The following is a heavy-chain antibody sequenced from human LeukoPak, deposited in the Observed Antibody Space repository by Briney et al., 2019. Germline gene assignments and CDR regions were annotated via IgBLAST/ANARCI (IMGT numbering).Heavy chain of an antibody. CDR3: ARASYGYGNNWFDP. D-gene: IGHD5-18*01. Sequence: PGGSLRLSCAASGFTFSVNGMHWVRQAPGKGLEWVAFIRNDGSDKYYADSVKGRFSISRDNSKNTLYLQMNSLKPEDTAVYYCARASYGYGNNWFDPWGQGTLVTVSS. CDR1: GFTFSVNG. V-gene: IGHV3-30*02. CDR2: IRNDGSDK. J-gene: IGHJ5*02.